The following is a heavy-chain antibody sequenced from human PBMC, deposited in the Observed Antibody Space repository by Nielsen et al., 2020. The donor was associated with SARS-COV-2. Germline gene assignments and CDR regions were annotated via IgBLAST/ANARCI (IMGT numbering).Heavy chain of an antibody. J-gene: IGHJ4*02. V-gene: IGHV3-72*01. CDR3: ARDTATALDY. D-gene: IGHD4-11*01. Sequence: LSLTCAASGFTFSDHYMDWVRQAPGKGLEWISRTQNKAKSDITHYAASVKGRFTVSRDDSKSSLYLQMNSLKTEDTAVYYCARDTATALDYWGQGTLVTVSS. CDR2: TQNKAKSDIT. CDR1: GFTFSDHY.